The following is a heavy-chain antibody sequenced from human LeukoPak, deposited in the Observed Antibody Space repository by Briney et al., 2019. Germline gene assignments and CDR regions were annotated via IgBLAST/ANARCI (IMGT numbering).Heavy chain of an antibody. J-gene: IGHJ4*02. CDR3: ARAIYGSGSFFDY. CDR1: GYSFTGYY. CDR2: INPNSGDT. Sequence: ASVKVSCKASGYSFTGYYMHWVRQAPGQGLEWMGWINPNSGDTKYAQKFQGRVTMTRDTSISTAYMELTRLRSDDTAVYYCARAIYGSGSFFDYWGQGTLVTVSS. V-gene: IGHV1-2*02. D-gene: IGHD3-10*01.